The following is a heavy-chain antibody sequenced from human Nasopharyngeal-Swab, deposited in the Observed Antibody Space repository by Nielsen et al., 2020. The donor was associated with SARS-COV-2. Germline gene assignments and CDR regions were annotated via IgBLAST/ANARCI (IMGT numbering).Heavy chain of an antibody. V-gene: IGHV1-69*13. CDR1: GGTFSSYA. J-gene: IGHJ6*02. CDR2: IIPIFGTA. D-gene: IGHD2-15*01. Sequence: SVKVSCKASGGTFSSYAIGWVRQAPGQGLEWMGGIIPIFGTANYAQKFQGRVTITADESTSTAYMELSSLRSEDTAVYYCARSVVVILGDYYYYYGMDVWGQGTTVTVSS. CDR3: ARSVVVILGDYYYYYGMDV.